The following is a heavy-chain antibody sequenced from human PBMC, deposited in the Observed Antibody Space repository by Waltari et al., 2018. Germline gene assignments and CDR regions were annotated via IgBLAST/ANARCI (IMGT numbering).Heavy chain of an antibody. J-gene: IGHJ6*02. V-gene: IGHV3-23*01. CDR1: GFTFSSYA. D-gene: IGHD3-3*01. CDR2: ISGSGGST. CDR3: EKRPGLRCLEWSYYVFCGMDV. Sequence: EVQLLESGGGLVQPGGSLRLSCAASGFTFSSYAMSWVRQAPGKGLEWVSAISGSGGSTYYADSVESRFTISRDNSKNTLDLQMNSLRAEDTAVYYCEKRPGLRCLEWSYYVFCGMDVWGQGTTVTVSS.